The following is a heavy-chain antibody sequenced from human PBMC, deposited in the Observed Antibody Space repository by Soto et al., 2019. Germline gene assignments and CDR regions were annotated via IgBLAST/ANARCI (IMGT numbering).Heavy chain of an antibody. CDR3: AKDPQQPIVSFAN. CDR2: ISDNGGTT. CDR1: EFTFSNYA. J-gene: IGHJ4*02. D-gene: IGHD6-13*01. V-gene: IGHV3-23*01. Sequence: GGSLRLSCAASEFTFSNYAMSWVRQAPGKGLEWVSSISDNGGTTYYADSVKGRFTISRDNSKNTLYLEMQSVGAEDPAVYYWAKDPQQPIVSFANWGQGTWVTSPQ.